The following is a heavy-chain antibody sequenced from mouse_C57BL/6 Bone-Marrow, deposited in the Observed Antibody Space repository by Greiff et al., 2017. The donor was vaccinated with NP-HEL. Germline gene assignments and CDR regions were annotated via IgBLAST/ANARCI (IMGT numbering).Heavy chain of an antibody. CDR2: IDPSDSYT. V-gene: IGHV1-50*01. CDR3: ARKGLTPAY. CDR1: GYTFTSYW. D-gene: IGHD3-3*01. Sequence: VQLQQPGAELVKPGASVKLSCKASGYTFTSYWMQWVKQRPGQGLEWIGEIDPSDSYTNYNQKFKGKATLTVDTSSSTAYMQLSSLTSEDSAVYYCARKGLTPAYWGQGTLVTVSA. J-gene: IGHJ3*01.